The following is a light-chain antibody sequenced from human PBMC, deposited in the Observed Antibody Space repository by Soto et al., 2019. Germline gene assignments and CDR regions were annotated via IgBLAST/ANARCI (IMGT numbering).Light chain of an antibody. V-gene: IGLV2-8*01. J-gene: IGLJ1*01. CDR2: EVS. CDR3: LPYGDTGYV. Sequence: QSVLTQPPSASGSPGQSVTISCAGTSSDVGGYNYVSWYQQYPGKVPKLMIYEVSERPSGVPDRVPGSKSGNTAVLTVSGLQAEDEDDYDCLPYGDTGYVFGRGTKVNVL. CDR1: SSDVGGYNY.